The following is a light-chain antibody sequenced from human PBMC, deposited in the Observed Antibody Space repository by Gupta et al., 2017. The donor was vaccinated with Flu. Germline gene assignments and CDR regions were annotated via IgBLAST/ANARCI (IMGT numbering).Light chain of an antibody. V-gene: IGKV3-15*01. Sequence: PATLSVSPGVRATLSCRASQSLSSNLAWYQQKPGQAPRLLIHGASNRATGIPARFSGSGSGTEFTLTITSLQSEDFGVYYCQQYSSWPLTFGGGTKVEI. CDR2: GAS. J-gene: IGKJ4*01. CDR3: QQYSSWPLT. CDR1: QSLSSN.